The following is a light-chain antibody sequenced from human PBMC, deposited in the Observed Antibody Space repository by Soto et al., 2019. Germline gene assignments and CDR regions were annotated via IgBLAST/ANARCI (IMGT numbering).Light chain of an antibody. V-gene: IGLV2-14*03. J-gene: IGLJ3*02. CDR1: SSDIGGYDY. CDR2: NVS. Sequence: QSALTQPASVSGSPGQSITISCTGTSSDIGGYDYVSWYQQSPGKAPKLIIHNVSNRPSGVSNRFSGSKSGNTASLTISGLQAEDEADYYCSSYTTGSTRVVFGGGTKLTVL. CDR3: SSYTTGSTRVV.